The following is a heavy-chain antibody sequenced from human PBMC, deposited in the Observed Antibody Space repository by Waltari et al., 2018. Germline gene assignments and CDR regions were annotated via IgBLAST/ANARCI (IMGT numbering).Heavy chain of an antibody. D-gene: IGHD1-26*01. CDR3: ARHQRRGLRGLDV. J-gene: IGHJ4*02. CDR1: GVKLPGYY. V-gene: IGHV4-34*02. CDR2: IDHRGVT. Sequence: QVQLKQWGTGLLRPSETLSLKCAVYGVKLPGYYWTWARQSPGKGLEWIGEIDHRGVTNINLSLMSRVFMSVDTSDKQLSLKLRSVTAADTAVYYCARHQRRGLRGLDVWGQGTQVAVSS.